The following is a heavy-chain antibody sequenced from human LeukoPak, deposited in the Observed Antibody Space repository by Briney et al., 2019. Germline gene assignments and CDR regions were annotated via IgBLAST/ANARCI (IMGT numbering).Heavy chain of an antibody. CDR1: GFTFSTYG. CDR2: ISSDGSNK. V-gene: IGHV3-30*18. J-gene: IGHJ4*02. CDR3: AKDKFGGGIKTGTFDY. D-gene: IGHD3-16*01. Sequence: GRSLRLSCAVSGFTFSTYGMDWVRQAPGKGLEWVAVISSDGSNKYYADSVKGRFTISRDNSKKTHYLQMNSLRAEDTALYYCAKDKFGGGIKTGTFDYWGQGTLVTVSS.